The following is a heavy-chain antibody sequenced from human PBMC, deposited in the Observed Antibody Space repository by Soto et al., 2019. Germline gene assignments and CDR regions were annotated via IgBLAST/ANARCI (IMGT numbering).Heavy chain of an antibody. Sequence: GGSLRLSCAASGFTFSSYSMNWVRQAPGKGLEWVSYISSSSSTIYYADSVKGRFTISRDNAENSLYLQMNSLRDEDTAVYYCASVHDYGDEYYYYGMDVWGQGTTVTVSS. CDR2: ISSSSSTI. V-gene: IGHV3-48*02. CDR1: GFTFSSYS. D-gene: IGHD4-17*01. CDR3: ASVHDYGDEYYYYGMDV. J-gene: IGHJ6*02.